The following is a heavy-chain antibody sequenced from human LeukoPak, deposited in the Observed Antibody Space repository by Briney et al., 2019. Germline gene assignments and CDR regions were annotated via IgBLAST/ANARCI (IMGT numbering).Heavy chain of an antibody. V-gene: IGHV1-24*01. D-gene: IGHD3-16*02. CDR1: GYTLTELS. CDR2: FDPEDGET. Sequence: ASVKVSCKVSGYTLTELSMHWVRQAPGKGLEWMGGFDPEDGETIYAQKFQGRVTMTEDTSTDTAYMELSSLRSEDTAMYYCATGIPYDYVWGSYRPTYFDYWGQGTLVTVSS. J-gene: IGHJ4*02. CDR3: ATGIPYDYVWGSYRPTYFDY.